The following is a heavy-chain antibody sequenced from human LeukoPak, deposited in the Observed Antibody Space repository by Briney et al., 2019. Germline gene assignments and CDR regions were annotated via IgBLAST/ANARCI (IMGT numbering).Heavy chain of an antibody. J-gene: IGHJ3*02. CDR2: ISSSGSTI. V-gene: IGHV3-11*01. D-gene: IGHD3-22*01. CDR3: ASSRLADSSPDAFDI. CDR1: GFTFSDYY. Sequence: GGSLRLSCAASGFTFSDYYMSWIRQAPGKGLEWVSYISSSGSTIYYADSVKGRFTISRDNAKNSLYLQMNSLRAEDTAVYYCASSRLADSSPDAFDIWGQGAMVTVSS.